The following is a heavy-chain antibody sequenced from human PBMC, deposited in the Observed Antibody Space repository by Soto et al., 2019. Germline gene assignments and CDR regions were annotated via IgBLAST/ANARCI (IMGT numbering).Heavy chain of an antibody. J-gene: IGHJ6*02. Sequence: PGDSLKVSCKGSGYTFTSYWINWVRQMPGKGLEWMGRIDPSDSYTNYSPSFQGHVTISADKSISTAYLQWSSLRASDTAMYYCARQHGMDVWGQGTTVTVSS. CDR2: IDPSDSYT. V-gene: IGHV5-10-1*01. CDR3: ARQHGMDV. CDR1: GYTFTSYW.